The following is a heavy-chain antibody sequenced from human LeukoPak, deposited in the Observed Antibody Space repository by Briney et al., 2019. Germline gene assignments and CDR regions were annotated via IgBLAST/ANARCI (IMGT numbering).Heavy chain of an antibody. CDR1: GGTFSSYA. V-gene: IGHV1-69*05. D-gene: IGHD3-22*01. CDR3: ARLSTYYYDSSGYHYDDY. J-gene: IGHJ4*02. CDR2: IIPIFGTA. Sequence: SVKVSCKASGGTFSSYAISWVRQAPGQRLEWMGGIIPIFGTANYAQKFQGRVTITTDESTSTAYVELSSLRSEDTAVYYCARLSTYYYDSSGYHYDDYWGQGTLVTVSS.